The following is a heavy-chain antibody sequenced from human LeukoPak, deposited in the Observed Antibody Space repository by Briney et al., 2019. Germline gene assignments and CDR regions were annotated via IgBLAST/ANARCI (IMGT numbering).Heavy chain of an antibody. CDR2: ISSSGSTI. J-gene: IGHJ4*02. CDR3: ATTRYFDWLLNGYSDY. CDR1: GFTFSSYE. V-gene: IGHV3-48*03. D-gene: IGHD3-9*01. Sequence: PGGSLRLSCAASGFTFSSYEMNWVRQAPGKGLEWVSYISSSGSTIYYADSVKGRFTISRDNAKNSLYLQMNSLRAEDTAVYYCATTRYFDWLLNGYSDYWGQGTLVTVSS.